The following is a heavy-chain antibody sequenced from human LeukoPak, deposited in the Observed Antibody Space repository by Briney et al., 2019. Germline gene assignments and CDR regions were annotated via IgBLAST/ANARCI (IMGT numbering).Heavy chain of an antibody. J-gene: IGHJ4*02. CDR2: ISGYSGNT. D-gene: IGHD3-10*01. CDR3: ARNGRGGSGSYFDY. CDR1: GFTFTSYG. Sequence: ASVKVSCKASGFTFTSYGFSWVRQAPGQGFEWMVWISGYSGNTNSAQKLQGRVTMTTDTSTSTVYMELRSLRSDDTAVYYCARNGRGGSGSYFDYWGQGTLVTVSS. V-gene: IGHV1-18*01.